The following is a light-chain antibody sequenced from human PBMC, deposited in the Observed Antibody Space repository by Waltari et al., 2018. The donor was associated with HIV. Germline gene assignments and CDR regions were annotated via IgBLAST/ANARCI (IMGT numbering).Light chain of an antibody. CDR3: CSYAGDYTFVL. Sequence: QSALTQPRSVSGSPGQSVTISCTGTSSDVGGYNYVSWYQQHPGKAPKLMIYDVSKRPSGFPDRFSGSKSGNTASLTISGLQAEDEADYYCCSYAGDYTFVLFGGGTKLTVL. J-gene: IGLJ2*01. V-gene: IGLV2-11*01. CDR2: DVS. CDR1: SSDVGGYNY.